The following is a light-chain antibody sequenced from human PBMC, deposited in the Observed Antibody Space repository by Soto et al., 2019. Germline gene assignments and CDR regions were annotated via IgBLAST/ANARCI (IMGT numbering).Light chain of an antibody. Sequence: EIVMTQSPGPLSVSPGERATLSCRASENLNTNLAWYQQRPGQAPRLLIYGASTRATGVPARFTGSGSGTDFTLTISSLQFEDFAVYFCQQYKNWPPWTFGQGTKVDI. V-gene: IGKV3-15*01. CDR3: QQYKNWPPWT. J-gene: IGKJ1*01. CDR1: ENLNTN. CDR2: GAS.